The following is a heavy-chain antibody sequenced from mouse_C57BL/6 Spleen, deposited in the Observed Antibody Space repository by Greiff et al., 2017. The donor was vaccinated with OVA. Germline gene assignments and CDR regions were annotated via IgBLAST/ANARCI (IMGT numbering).Heavy chain of an antibody. J-gene: IGHJ4*01. CDR1: GYTFTSYW. CDR3: ASLYYGSRDAMDY. D-gene: IGHD1-1*01. CDR2: IDPSDSET. Sequence: QVQLQQPGAELVRPGSSVKLSCKASGYTFTSYWMHWVKQRPIQGLEWIGNIDPSDSETHYNQKFKDKATLTVDKSSSTAYMQLSSLTSEDSAVYYCASLYYGSRDAMDYWGQGTSVTVSS. V-gene: IGHV1-52*01.